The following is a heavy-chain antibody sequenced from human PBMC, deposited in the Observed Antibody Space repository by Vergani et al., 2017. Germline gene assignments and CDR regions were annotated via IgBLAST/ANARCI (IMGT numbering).Heavy chain of an antibody. Sequence: QVQLVQSGAEVKKPGSSVKVSCKASGGTFSSYAISWVRQAPGQGLEWMGGIIPIFGTANYAQKFQGRVTVTADEATSTAYMGLSSLGSEDTAVYYCALSLGVVVPAAMDVWGKGTTVTVSS. V-gene: IGHV1-69*01. CDR2: IIPIFGTA. CDR3: ALSLGVVVPAAMDV. J-gene: IGHJ6*04. CDR1: GGTFSSYA. D-gene: IGHD2-2*01.